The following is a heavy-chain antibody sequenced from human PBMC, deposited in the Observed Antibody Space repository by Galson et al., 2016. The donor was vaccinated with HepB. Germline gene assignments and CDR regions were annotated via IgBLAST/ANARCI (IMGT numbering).Heavy chain of an antibody. CDR1: GDSIETSNF. D-gene: IGHD3-16*02. V-gene: IGHV4-39*01. CDR2: MHYSGTT. J-gene: IGHJ4*02. CDR3: ARLYGTGGNRYFDY. Sequence: LSLTCTLSGDSIETSNFWTWVRQTPGKGLEYIGSMHYSGTTYYGPSLETRVAISVDTPKHRFSLKLSSVTAADTAVHYCARLYGTGGNRYFDYWGQGALVTVSS.